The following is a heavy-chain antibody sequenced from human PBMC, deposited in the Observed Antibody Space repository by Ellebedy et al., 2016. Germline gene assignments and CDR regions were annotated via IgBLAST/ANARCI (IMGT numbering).Heavy chain of an antibody. J-gene: IGHJ6*02. CDR1: GFSVSSNY. CDR2: LYSGGTI. D-gene: IGHD6-19*01. CDR3: SSRAIAVAGTDPPRDYYYGMDG. Sequence: GESLKISCVVSGFSVSSNYMSWVRQAPGKGLEWISVLYSGGTILYADSVKGRFTISRDNAKNSLYLQMNSLRTEDTAVYYCSSRAIAVAGTDPPRDYYYGMDGWGQGTTVIVSS. V-gene: IGHV3-66*01.